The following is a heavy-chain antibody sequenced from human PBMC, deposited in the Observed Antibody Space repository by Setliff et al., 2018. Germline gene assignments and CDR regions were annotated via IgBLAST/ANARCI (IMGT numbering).Heavy chain of an antibody. CDR1: GESFSNNY. D-gene: IGHD6-19*01. CDR3: AGTPARGTTWLSPFDY. V-gene: IGHV4-34*01. CDR2: SNHGGST. J-gene: IGHJ4*02. Sequence: PSETLSLTCSVYGESFSNNYWSWIRQSPGRGLEWIGESNHGGSTSYNPSLKSRLTMSVDTSKNQFSLKLTSVTAADSAMYYCAGTPARGTTWLSPFDYWGQGTLVTVSS.